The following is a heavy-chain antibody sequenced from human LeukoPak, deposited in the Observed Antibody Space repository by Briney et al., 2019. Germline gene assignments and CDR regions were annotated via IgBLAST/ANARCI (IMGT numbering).Heavy chain of an antibody. Sequence: GGSLRLSCVASGFSFNNYAMNWVRQAPGKGLEWVSLIIGSSGSTFYADSVKGRFTISRDKSKNTLYLQMNSLRAENTAVYYCAKGAYDYIEIAYFDYWGQGSLVTVSS. D-gene: IGHD5-12*01. V-gene: IGHV3-23*01. CDR3: AKGAYDYIEIAYFDY. J-gene: IGHJ4*02. CDR1: GFSFNNYA. CDR2: IIGSSGST.